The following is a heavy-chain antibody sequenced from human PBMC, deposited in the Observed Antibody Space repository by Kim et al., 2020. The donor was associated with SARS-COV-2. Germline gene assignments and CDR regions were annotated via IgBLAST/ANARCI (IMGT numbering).Heavy chain of an antibody. Sequence: AQKFQGRVTITADESTSTAYMELSSLRSEDTAVYYCARGREYQLQRFDPWGQGTLVTVSS. J-gene: IGHJ5*02. V-gene: IGHV1-69*01. D-gene: IGHD2-2*01. CDR3: ARGREYQLQRFDP.